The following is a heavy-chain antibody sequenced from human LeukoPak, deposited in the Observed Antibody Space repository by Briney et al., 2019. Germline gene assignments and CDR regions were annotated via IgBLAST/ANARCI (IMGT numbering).Heavy chain of an antibody. Sequence: PSEPLSLTCTVSGGSISSTSYYWGWIRQPPGEGLECFGSIYYSGSTDYNPSLKSRVTISVDTSKNQFSLKLSSVTAADTAVYYCARHLSRSGYPKVDYWGQGTLVTVSS. J-gene: IGHJ4*02. V-gene: IGHV4-39*01. CDR1: GGSISSTSYY. D-gene: IGHD3-3*01. CDR3: ARHLSRSGYPKVDY. CDR2: IYYSGST.